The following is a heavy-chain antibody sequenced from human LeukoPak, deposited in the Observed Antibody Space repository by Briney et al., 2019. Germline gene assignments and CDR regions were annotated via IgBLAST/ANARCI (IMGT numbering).Heavy chain of an antibody. V-gene: IGHV3-23*01. J-gene: IGHJ4*02. D-gene: IGHD3-10*01. CDR2: ISGSGGTT. CDR3: AKRDAQRGSGSYFFDY. CDR1: GFTFSTYA. Sequence: PGGSLRLSCAASGFTFSTYAMNWVRQAPGKGLEWVSIISGSGGTTHYVDSVKGRFTISRDNSKNTLYLQMNSLRAEDTAVYYSAKRDAQRGSGSYFFDYWGQGILVTVSS.